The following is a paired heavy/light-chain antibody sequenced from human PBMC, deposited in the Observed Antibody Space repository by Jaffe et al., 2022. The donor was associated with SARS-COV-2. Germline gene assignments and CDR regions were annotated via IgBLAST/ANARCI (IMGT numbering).Heavy chain of an antibody. CDR2: INGGNGDR. Sequence: QVQLVQSGAEVKKPGASVKVSCKASGYSFTGHSIHWVRQAPGQGLEWMGWINGGNGDRRSSQRFQGRVTITRDTSASTAYMELSGLTSEDTALYYCARRGRSSALGGGLDIWGQGTIVTVSS. CDR1: GYSFTGHS. J-gene: IGHJ3*02. D-gene: IGHD6-6*01. CDR3: ARRGRSSALGGGLDI. V-gene: IGHV1-3*01.
Light chain of an antibody. CDR2: DVG. CDR3: ASYTTSDTWV. J-gene: IGLJ3*02. V-gene: IGLV2-14*03. CDR1: SSDVGGYNH. Sequence: QSALTQPASVSGSPGQSITISCTGTSSDVGGYNHVSWYQHLPGKAPKLMIYDVGDRPSGISIRFSGSKSGNTASLSISGLQAEDEADYYCASYTTSDTWVFGGGTKLTVL.